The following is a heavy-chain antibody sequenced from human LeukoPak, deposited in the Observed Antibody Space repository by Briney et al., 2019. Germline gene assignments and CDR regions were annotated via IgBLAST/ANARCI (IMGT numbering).Heavy chain of an antibody. Sequence: SQTLSLTCTVSRGSISSGGYYWSWIRQHPGKGLEWIGYIYYSGSTYYNPSLKSRVTISVDTSKNQFSLKLSSVTAADTAAYYCARDPIIAAAGKNYYYGMDVWGQGTTVTVSS. D-gene: IGHD6-13*01. CDR1: RGSISSGGYY. CDR2: IYYSGST. J-gene: IGHJ6*02. V-gene: IGHV4-31*03. CDR3: ARDPIIAAAGKNYYYGMDV.